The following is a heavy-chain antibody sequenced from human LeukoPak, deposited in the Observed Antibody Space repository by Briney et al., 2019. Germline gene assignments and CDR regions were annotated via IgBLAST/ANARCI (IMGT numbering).Heavy chain of an antibody. D-gene: IGHD4-11*01. V-gene: IGHV4-61*01. Sequence: SETLSLTCTVSGGSVSSGSYYWSWIRQPPGKGLEWIGYIYYSGSTNYNPSLKSRVTISVDTSKNQFSLKLSSVTAADTAVYYCARAQPTGDGMDVWGQGTTVTVSS. J-gene: IGHJ6*02. CDR2: IYYSGST. CDR1: GGSVSSGSYY. CDR3: ARAQPTGDGMDV.